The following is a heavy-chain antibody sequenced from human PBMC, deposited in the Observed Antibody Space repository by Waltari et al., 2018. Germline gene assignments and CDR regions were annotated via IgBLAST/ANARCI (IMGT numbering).Heavy chain of an antibody. CDR1: GGPFRRYA. Sequence: QVQLVQSGAEVKKPGSSVKVSCKASGGPFRRYAIRWVRQAPGQGLEGMGGIIPIFVTANYAQKFQGRVTITTDESTSTAYMELSSLRSEDTAVYYCATNPPDYYGSGSPLAYWGQGTLVTVSS. CDR3: ATNPPDYYGSGSPLAY. CDR2: IIPIFVTA. D-gene: IGHD3-10*01. J-gene: IGHJ4*02. V-gene: IGHV1-69*05.